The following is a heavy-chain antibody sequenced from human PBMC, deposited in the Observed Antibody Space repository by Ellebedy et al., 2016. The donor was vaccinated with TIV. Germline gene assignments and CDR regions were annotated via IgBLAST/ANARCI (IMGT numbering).Heavy chain of an antibody. Sequence: GESLKISCAASGFSFSTYWMFWVRQAPGKGLVWVSRINTDGTITDYADSAKGRFTISRDNAKNTLYLQMNSLRADDTAVYYCARDYWGYWGQGTLVTVSS. CDR2: INTDGTIT. CDR1: GFSFSTYW. D-gene: IGHD3-16*01. CDR3: ARDYWGY. V-gene: IGHV3-74*01. J-gene: IGHJ4*02.